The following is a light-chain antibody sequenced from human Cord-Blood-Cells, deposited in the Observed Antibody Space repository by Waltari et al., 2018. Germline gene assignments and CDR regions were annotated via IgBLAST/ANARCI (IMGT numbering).Light chain of an antibody. CDR1: QSVSSN. J-gene: IGKJ3*01. CDR2: GAT. V-gene: IGKV3-15*01. CDR3: QQYNNWPFT. Sequence: EIVMPQSPATLSVSPGDRATLSCRASQSVSSNLAWYQQKPGQAPRLLIYGATTRATGIPARFSGSGSGTEFTLTISSLQSEDFAVHYCQQYNNWPFTFGPGTKVDIK.